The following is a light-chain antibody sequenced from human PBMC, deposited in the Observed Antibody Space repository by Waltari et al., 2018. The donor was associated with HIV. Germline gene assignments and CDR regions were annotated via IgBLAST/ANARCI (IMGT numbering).Light chain of an antibody. Sequence: DIQMNRSPSSLSTSAGDRFTITCRASQTISSYLNWYQQKPGKAPKLLIYAASSLQSGVPSRFSGGGSGTGVTLTISSLQPEDFETYYCQQSYSPLTFGGGTKVEIK. V-gene: IGKV1-39*01. CDR1: QTISSY. CDR2: AAS. CDR3: QQSYSPLT. J-gene: IGKJ4*01.